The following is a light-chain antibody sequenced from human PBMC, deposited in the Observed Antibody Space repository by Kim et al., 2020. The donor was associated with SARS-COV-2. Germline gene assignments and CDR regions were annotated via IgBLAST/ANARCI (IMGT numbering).Light chain of an antibody. CDR2: EVF. Sequence: SVTISCTRTSSDVGGYNFVSWYQHHPGKAPKLIIYEVFKRPSGVPGRFSGSKSGNTASLTVSGLQAEDEADYYCSSYGGSNNSPYVFGTGTKVTVL. CDR3: SSYGGSNNSPYV. J-gene: IGLJ1*01. V-gene: IGLV2-8*01. CDR1: SSDVGGYNF.